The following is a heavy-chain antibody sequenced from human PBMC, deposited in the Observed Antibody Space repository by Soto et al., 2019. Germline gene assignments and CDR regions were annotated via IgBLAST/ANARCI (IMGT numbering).Heavy chain of an antibody. CDR1: GGSISSYY. Sequence: SETLSLTCTVSGGSISSYYWSWIRQPPGKGLEWIGYIYYSGSTNYNPSLKGRVTISVDTSKNQFSLKLSSVTAADTAVYYCARAHRAYYDILTGYPPDYYGMDVWGQGTTVTVSS. V-gene: IGHV4-59*08. CDR3: ARAHRAYYDILTGYPPDYYGMDV. D-gene: IGHD3-9*01. J-gene: IGHJ6*01. CDR2: IYYSGST.